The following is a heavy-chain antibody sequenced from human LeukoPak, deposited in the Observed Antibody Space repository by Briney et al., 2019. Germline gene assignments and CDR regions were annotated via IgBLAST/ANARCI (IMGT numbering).Heavy chain of an antibody. CDR2: ISGSGNTT. CDR1: VFTFS. D-gene: IGHD6-19*01. V-gene: IGHV3-23*01. J-gene: IGHJ5*02. Sequence: GGSLRLSCTASVFTFSMAWVRQAPGMGLEWVSTISGSGNTTYYADFVRGRFTNSRDNSKNTLYLQMNGLRVEDTALYYCAKMGGRVWYKVPETWGQGTLVTVSS. CDR3: AKMGGRVWYKVPET.